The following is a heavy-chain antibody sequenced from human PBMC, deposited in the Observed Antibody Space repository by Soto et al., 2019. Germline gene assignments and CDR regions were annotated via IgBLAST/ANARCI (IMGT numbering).Heavy chain of an antibody. Sequence: QVQLQESGPGLVKPSETLSLTCTVSGGSMSSYYWSWIRQPPGKGLEWIGYIYYSGSTKCNPSLKSRVTISVDTSKNQFSLKLSSVTAADTAVYYCAKHVATTAFDIWGQGTMVTVSS. D-gene: IGHD1-1*01. V-gene: IGHV4-59*08. J-gene: IGHJ3*02. CDR2: IYYSGST. CDR1: GGSMSSYY. CDR3: AKHVATTAFDI.